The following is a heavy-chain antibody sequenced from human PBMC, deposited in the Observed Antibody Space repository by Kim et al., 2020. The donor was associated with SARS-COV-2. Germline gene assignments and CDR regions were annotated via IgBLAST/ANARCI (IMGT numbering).Heavy chain of an antibody. D-gene: IGHD3-22*01. Sequence: SYAESVKGLFAITRDNAKNSLYLQMNSLRVEGTAVYYCARGGYDTSDYFYWGQGTQVTVSS. V-gene: IGHV3-11*01. J-gene: IGHJ4*02. CDR3: ARGGYDTSDYFY.